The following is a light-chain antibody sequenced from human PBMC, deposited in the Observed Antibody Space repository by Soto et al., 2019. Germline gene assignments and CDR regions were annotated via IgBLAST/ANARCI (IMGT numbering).Light chain of an antibody. CDR2: DVS. J-gene: IGLJ3*02. CDR3: SSYNSPSTLV. V-gene: IGLV2-14*01. Sequence: QSVLTQPASLSGSPGQSITISCTGTSSDVGGYNYVSWYQQHPGKAPKLMIYDVSNLPSGVSNRFSGSESGTMVSLTISGLQAEDEAYYYFSSYNSPSTLVFGGGTKVTVL. CDR1: SSDVGGYNY.